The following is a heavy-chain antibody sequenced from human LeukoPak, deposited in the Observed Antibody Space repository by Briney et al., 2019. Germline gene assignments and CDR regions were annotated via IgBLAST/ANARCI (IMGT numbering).Heavy chain of an antibody. CDR1: GGSISSSLYY. J-gene: IGHJ4*02. D-gene: IGHD3-22*01. CDR2: VYYTGST. CDR3: AREGDYYDTSGTLDY. V-gene: IGHV4-39*07. Sequence: PSGTLSLTCTVAGGSISSSLYYWGWMRQPPGKGLEWIGSVYYTGSTYYNSSLKDRLTISIDTSKNQFSLKLSSVTAADTAVYYCAREGDYYDTSGTLDYWGQGTLVTVSS.